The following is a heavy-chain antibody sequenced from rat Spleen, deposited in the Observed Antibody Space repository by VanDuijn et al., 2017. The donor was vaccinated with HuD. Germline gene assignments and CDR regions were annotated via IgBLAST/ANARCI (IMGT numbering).Heavy chain of an antibody. J-gene: IGHJ2*01. V-gene: IGHV5-20*01. D-gene: IGHD1-2*01. Sequence: DVQLVESGGGLVQPGRSMKLSCAASGFTFSNYDMAWVRQAPTKGLEWVASISYDGSSTYYRDSVKGRFTISRDNAKSTLYLQMDSLRSEDTATYYCTTEDYSSYIYVPPFDYWGQGVMVTVSS. CDR1: GFTFSNYD. CDR3: TTEDYSSYIYVPPFDY. CDR2: ISYDGSST.